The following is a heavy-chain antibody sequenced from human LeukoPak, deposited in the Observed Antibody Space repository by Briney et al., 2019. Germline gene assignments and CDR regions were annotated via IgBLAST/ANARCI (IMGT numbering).Heavy chain of an antibody. CDR1: GYTFTDYY. D-gene: IGHD1-1*01. Sequence: ASGKVSCKASGYTFTDYYMHWVRQAPGQGLEWVGWMNPKSGGTNYAQRFQDRVTMTRDTSNNTSYMELSRLASDDTAVYYCAREFRTTTWSYDAFDLWGQGTMVTVSS. CDR2: MNPKSGGT. V-gene: IGHV1-2*02. CDR3: AREFRTTTWSYDAFDL. J-gene: IGHJ3*01.